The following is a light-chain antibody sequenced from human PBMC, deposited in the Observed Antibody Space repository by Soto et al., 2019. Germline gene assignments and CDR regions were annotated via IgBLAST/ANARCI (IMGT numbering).Light chain of an antibody. J-gene: IGKJ5*01. CDR3: MQTVALPLT. CDR1: QSLLHSDGKTY. CDR2: EVS. V-gene: IGKV2D-29*01. Sequence: IVMTQTPLYLSVTPGQPASISCMSSQSLLHSDGKTYLYWFLHKPGQPPQLLIYEVSNRFSAVPDRFSGSGSGIDFTLKISRVEADDVGIYYCMQTVALPLTFGQGTRLEIK.